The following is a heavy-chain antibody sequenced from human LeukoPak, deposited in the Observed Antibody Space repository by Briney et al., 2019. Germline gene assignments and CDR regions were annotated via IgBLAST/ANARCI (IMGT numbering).Heavy chain of an antibody. V-gene: IGHV3-30*03. CDR1: GFTFSSYG. J-gene: IGHJ4*02. CDR3: ASRRVAVPSSRAFDY. Sequence: PGGSLRLSCAASGFTFSSYGMHWVRQAPGKGLEWVAVISYDGNNKYYADSVKGRFTISRDNSKNTLYLQMDNLRAEDTAVYYCASRRVAVPSSRAFDYWGQGTLVTVSS. CDR2: ISYDGNNK. D-gene: IGHD6-19*01.